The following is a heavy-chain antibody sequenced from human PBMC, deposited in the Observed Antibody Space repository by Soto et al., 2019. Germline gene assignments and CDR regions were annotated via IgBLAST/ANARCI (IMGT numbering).Heavy chain of an antibody. V-gene: IGHV3-30*18. CDR2: ISYDGSNK. J-gene: IGHJ6*02. Sequence: PGGSLRLSCAASGFTFSSYGMHWVRQAPGKGLEWVAVISYDGSNKYYADSVKGRFTISRDNSKNTLYLQMNSLRAEDTAVYYCAKDLLELRYYYYSMDVWGQGTTVTVSS. CDR1: GFTFSSYG. D-gene: IGHD1-7*01. CDR3: AKDLLELRYYYYSMDV.